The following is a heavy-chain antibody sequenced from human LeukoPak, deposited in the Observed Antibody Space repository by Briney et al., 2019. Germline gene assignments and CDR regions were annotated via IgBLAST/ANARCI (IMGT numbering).Heavy chain of an antibody. Sequence: PGGSLRLSCAAYGFTLSNYWMHWVRQAPGKGLVWVSRINSDGTTTTYADSVKGRFTISRDNAKNTLYLQMNSLKAEDTAVYYCAKDGGTHFDHWGQGTLVTVSS. D-gene: IGHD1-26*01. CDR1: GFTLSNYW. J-gene: IGHJ4*02. V-gene: IGHV3-74*01. CDR3: AKDGGTHFDH. CDR2: INSDGTTT.